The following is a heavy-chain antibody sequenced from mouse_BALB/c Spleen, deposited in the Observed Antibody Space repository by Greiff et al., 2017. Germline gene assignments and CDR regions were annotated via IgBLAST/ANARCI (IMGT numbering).Heavy chain of an antibody. Sequence: VQLQQSGPELVKPGASVKISCKASGYAFSSSWMNWVKQRPGQGLEWIGRIYPGDGDTNYNGKFKGKATLTADKSSSTAYMQLSSLTSVDSAVYFCARRSSLYYYAMDYWGQGTSVTVSS. CDR3: ARRSSLYYYAMDY. J-gene: IGHJ4*01. CDR1: GYAFSSSW. V-gene: IGHV1-82*01. CDR2: IYPGDGDT. D-gene: IGHD1-1*01.